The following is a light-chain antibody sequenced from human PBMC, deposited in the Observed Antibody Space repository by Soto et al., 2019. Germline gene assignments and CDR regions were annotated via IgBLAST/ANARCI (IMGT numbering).Light chain of an antibody. Sequence: QTVVTQEPSFSVSPGGTVTLTCGLSSGSVSTSYSHSWYQQTPGQAPRTLIYSTNTRSSGVPDRFSGSILGNKAALTITGAQADDESDYFCGLYMGSGSVVFGGGTKLTVL. CDR2: STN. CDR3: GLYMGSGSVV. J-gene: IGLJ2*01. CDR1: SGSVSTSYS. V-gene: IGLV8-61*01.